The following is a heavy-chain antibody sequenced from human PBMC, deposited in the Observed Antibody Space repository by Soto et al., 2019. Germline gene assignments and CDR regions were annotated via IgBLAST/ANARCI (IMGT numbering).Heavy chain of an antibody. D-gene: IGHD1-26*01. J-gene: IGHJ4*02. Sequence: GASVKVSCKADGFTFTGYFFHWVRQAPGQGPEWMGLIKSKSGDTHYSEKFHGRVTMTRDTSISTAYMELRSLTSDDTAVYYCAYMWDYFFASGGRGPLVTVSS. CDR1: GFTFTGYF. CDR2: IKSKSGDT. V-gene: IGHV1-2*06. CDR3: AYMWDYFFAS.